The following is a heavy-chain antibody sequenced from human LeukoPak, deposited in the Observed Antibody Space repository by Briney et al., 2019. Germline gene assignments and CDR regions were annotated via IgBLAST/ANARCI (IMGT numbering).Heavy chain of an antibody. CDR2: IYYSGNT. D-gene: IGHD6-25*01. V-gene: IGHV4-39*01. Sequence: PSETLSLTCTVSGGAISSSIYYWGWIRRPPGKGLEWIGSIYYSGNTYYNPSLKSRVTISVDTSKKQFSLKLSSVTAADTAVYYCARHHSYSSGYRSFDFWGQGTLVTVSS. CDR3: ARHHSYSSGYRSFDF. J-gene: IGHJ4*02. CDR1: GGAISSSIYY.